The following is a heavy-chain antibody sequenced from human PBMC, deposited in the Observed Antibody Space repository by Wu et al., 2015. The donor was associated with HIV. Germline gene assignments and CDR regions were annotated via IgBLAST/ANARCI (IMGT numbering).Heavy chain of an antibody. Sequence: QMQLVQSGAEVKKPGASVKVSCKASGYTFTGYYMHWVRQAPGQGLEWMGWINPNSGGTNYAQKFQGRVTMTRDTSISTAYMELSRLRSDDTAVYYCARRFLGWGWAYYFDYWGQGTLVTVSS. J-gene: IGHJ4*02. CDR1: GYTFTGYY. CDR2: INPNSGGT. CDR3: ARRFLGWGWAYYFDY. D-gene: IGHD3-3*01. V-gene: IGHV1-2*02.